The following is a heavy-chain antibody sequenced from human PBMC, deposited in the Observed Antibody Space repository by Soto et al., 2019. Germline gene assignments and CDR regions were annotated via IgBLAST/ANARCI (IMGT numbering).Heavy chain of an antibody. D-gene: IGHD1-26*01. CDR1: GYTFTSYG. J-gene: IGHJ4*02. V-gene: IGHV1-18*04. CDR2: ISAYNGNT. Sequence: QVQLVQSGAEVKKPGASVKVSCKASGYTFTSYGITWVRQAPGQGLEWMGWISAYNGNTNYAQKLQGRVTMTTDTSPSTADMELRSLRSDDTSVYYCARYRVRVGATRRDELDYWGQGTLVTVSS. CDR3: ARYRVRVGATRRDELDY.